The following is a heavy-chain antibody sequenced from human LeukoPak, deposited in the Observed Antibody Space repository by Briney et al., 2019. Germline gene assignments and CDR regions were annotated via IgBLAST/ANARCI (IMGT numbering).Heavy chain of an antibody. V-gene: IGHV4-59*01. CDR2: IHSSGST. J-gene: IGHJ4*02. D-gene: IGHD1-26*01. CDR1: GGSIIGYY. Sequence: TPSETLSLTCTVSGGSIIGYYWSWIRQPPGQGLEWIAFIHSSGSTGYSPSLKSRVTISVDTSKNHFSLKVTSLTPADTGVYYCARSLPGAIGAADLWGQGTLVTVSS. CDR3: ARSLPGAIGAADL.